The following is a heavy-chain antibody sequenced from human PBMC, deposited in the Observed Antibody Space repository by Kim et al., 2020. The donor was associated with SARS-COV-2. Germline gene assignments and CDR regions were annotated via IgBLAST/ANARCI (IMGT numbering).Heavy chain of an antibody. J-gene: IGHJ4*02. CDR3: ARDRGAASEWPYEIDY. D-gene: IGHD3-10*01. Sequence: GGSLRLSCAASGFTFSSYAMHWVRQAPGKGLEWVAVISYDGSNKYYADSVKGRFTISRDNSKNTLYLQMNSLRAEDTAVYYCARDRGAASEWPYEIDYWGQGTLVTVSS. V-gene: IGHV3-30*04. CDR2: ISYDGSNK. CDR1: GFTFSSYA.